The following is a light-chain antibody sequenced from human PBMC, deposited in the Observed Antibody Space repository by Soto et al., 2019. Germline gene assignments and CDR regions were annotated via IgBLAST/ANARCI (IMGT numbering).Light chain of an antibody. CDR1: QSVSSY. CDR2: DAS. V-gene: IGKV3-15*01. Sequence: EIVMTQSPATLSVSPGERATLSCRASQSVSSYLAWYQQKPGLPPRLLIYDASTRATGIPDRFSGSGSGTDFTLTISSLHSADFAVYYCQQYSNWPLLYTFGRGTKLAIK. J-gene: IGKJ2*01. CDR3: QQYSNWPLLYT.